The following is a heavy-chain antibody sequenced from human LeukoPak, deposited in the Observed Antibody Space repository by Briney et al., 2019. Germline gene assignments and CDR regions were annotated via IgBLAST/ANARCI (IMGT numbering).Heavy chain of an antibody. CDR1: GFTFSNSG. J-gene: IGHJ5*02. CDR3: AKDSYYDSSGYYFS. Sequence: GGSLRLSCAASGFTFSNSGMSWVRQAPGKGLEWVSAISTSGSETHYADSVKGRFTIARDNSKNTLYLQMNSLRAEDTAVYYCAKDSYYDSSGYYFSWGQGTLVTVSS. D-gene: IGHD3-22*01. CDR2: ISTSGSET. V-gene: IGHV3-23*01.